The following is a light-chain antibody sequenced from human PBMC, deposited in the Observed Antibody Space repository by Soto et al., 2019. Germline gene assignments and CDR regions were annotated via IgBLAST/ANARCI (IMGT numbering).Light chain of an antibody. Sequence: EIVLTQSPATLSLSPGETATLSCRASQSVSSYLAWYQQKPGQAPRLLIYDASNRATGIPARFSGSASGTDFTLTISSVEAEDFAVYYCQQRSNWLSLTFGGGTKVEIK. V-gene: IGKV3-11*01. CDR3: QQRSNWLSLT. CDR2: DAS. J-gene: IGKJ4*01. CDR1: QSVSSY.